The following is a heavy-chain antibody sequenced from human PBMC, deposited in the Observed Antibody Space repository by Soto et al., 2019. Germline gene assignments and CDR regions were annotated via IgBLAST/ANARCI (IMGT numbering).Heavy chain of an antibody. D-gene: IGHD6-13*01. J-gene: IGHJ5*02. Sequence: SVKVSCKASGGTFSSYAISWVRQAPGQGLEWMGGIIPIFGTANYAQKFQGRVTITADKSTSTAYMELSSLRSEDTAVYYCARDPIAAAFHWFDPWGQGTLVTVSS. CDR3: ARDPIAAAFHWFDP. V-gene: IGHV1-69*06. CDR1: GGTFSSYA. CDR2: IIPIFGTA.